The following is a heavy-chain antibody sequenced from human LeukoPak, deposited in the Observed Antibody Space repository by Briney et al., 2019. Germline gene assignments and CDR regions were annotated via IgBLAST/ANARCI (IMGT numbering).Heavy chain of an antibody. D-gene: IGHD3-16*01. J-gene: IGHJ4*02. CDR2: IDAGGST. CDR1: GFTVYNTY. V-gene: IGHV3-53*01. Sequence: GGSLRLSCSASGFTVYNTYMSWVRQAPGKGLEWVSFIDAGGSTDYADSVKGRFTISRDNSNNTLYLQMNSLRAEDTAVYYCARGGQFMITPPIDWGQGTLVTVSS. CDR3: ARGGQFMITPPID.